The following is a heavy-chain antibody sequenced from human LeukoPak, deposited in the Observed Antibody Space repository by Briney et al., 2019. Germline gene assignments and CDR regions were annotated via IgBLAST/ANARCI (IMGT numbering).Heavy chain of an antibody. CDR1: GGSITSGSYF. Sequence: SETLSLTCTVSGGSITSGSYFWSWIRQPAGKGLEWIGRISTSGSTNYNPSLKSRVTISVDTSNKHFSLQLSSVTAADTAVYYCARDGEMSGTASCLTYWGQGTQVTVSS. CDR2: ISTSGST. J-gene: IGHJ4*02. D-gene: IGHD1-1*01. V-gene: IGHV4-61*02. CDR3: ARDGEMSGTASCLTY.